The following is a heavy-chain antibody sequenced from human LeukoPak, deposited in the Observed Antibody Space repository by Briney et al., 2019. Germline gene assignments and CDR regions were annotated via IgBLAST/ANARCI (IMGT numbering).Heavy chain of an antibody. CDR3: GRPKIDSSGYYYPYYFDY. CDR1: GGSFSGYY. CDR2: INHSGST. V-gene: IGHV4-34*01. Sequence: KTSETLSLTCAVYGGSFSGYYWSWIRQPPGKGLEWIGEINHSGSTNYNPSLKSRVTISVDTSKNQFSLKLSSVTAADTAVYYCGRPKIDSSGYYYPYYFDYWGQGTLVTVSS. D-gene: IGHD3-22*01. J-gene: IGHJ4*02.